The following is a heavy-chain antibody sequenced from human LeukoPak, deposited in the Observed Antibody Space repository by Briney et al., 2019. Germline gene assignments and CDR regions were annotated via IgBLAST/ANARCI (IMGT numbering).Heavy chain of an antibody. Sequence: PGGSLRLSCAASGFTFSSYSMNWVRQAPGKGLEWVSSISSSSYIYYADSVKGRFTTSRDDAKNSLYLQMNSLRAEDTAVYYCARDPGIAVARNAFDIWGQGTMVTVSS. CDR2: ISSSSYI. J-gene: IGHJ3*02. D-gene: IGHD6-19*01. CDR3: ARDPGIAVARNAFDI. CDR1: GFTFSSYS. V-gene: IGHV3-21*01.